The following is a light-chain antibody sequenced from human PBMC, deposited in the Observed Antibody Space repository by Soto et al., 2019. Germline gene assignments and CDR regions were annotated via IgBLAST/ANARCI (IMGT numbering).Light chain of an antibody. CDR2: GVS. J-gene: IGLJ3*02. Sequence: QAASVSGSPGQSITISCTGTSSDVGSYNYVSWYQQHPGKAPKLIIYGVSDRPSGVSNRFSGSKSGNTASLTISGLQAEDEADYYCTSYTSSSTLRVFGGGTQLTVL. CDR1: SSDVGSYNY. V-gene: IGLV2-14*01. CDR3: TSYTSSSTLRV.